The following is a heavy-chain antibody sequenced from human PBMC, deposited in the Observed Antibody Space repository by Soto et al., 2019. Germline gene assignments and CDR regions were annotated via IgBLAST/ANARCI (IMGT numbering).Heavy chain of an antibody. CDR1: GFTFGSYT. V-gene: IGHV3-21*06. CDR3: SRGAGYFDY. J-gene: IGHJ4*02. Sequence: PGGSLRLSCAAFGFTFGSYTLNWVRQAPGKGLEWVSSLSASSGQRYYADYVRGRFTISRDNAKSSLYLQMISLRVEDTAVYFCSRGAGYFDYRGQGTLVTVSS. CDR2: LSASSGQR. D-gene: IGHD3-22*01.